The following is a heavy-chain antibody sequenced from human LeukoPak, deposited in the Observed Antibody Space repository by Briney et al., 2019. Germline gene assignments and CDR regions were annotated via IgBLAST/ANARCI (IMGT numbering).Heavy chain of an antibody. Sequence: GGSQRLSCAASGFTFSSYWMNWARQAPGKGLEWVASINHNGNVNYYVDSVKGRFTISGDNAKNSLYLQMSNLRAEDTAVYFCARGGGLDVWGQGTTVTVSS. CDR1: GFTFSSYW. CDR2: INHNGNVN. V-gene: IGHV3-7*03. J-gene: IGHJ6*02. D-gene: IGHD3-16*01. CDR3: ARGGGLDV.